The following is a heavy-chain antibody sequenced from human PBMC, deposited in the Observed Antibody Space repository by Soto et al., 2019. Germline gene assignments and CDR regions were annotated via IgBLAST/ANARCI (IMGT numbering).Heavy chain of an antibody. CDR3: AKDFTAYLSSWFHL. D-gene: IGHD6-13*01. CDR2: ITGSGSTI. Sequence: EVQLLESGGGLVQPGGSLRLSCAASEFTFSSNAMHWVRQAPGKGLEWVSGITGSGSTIFYADSVKGRFTISRDNFKNTLSLHMSSPRAEDTAIYYCAKDFTAYLSSWFHLWGQGTLVTVSS. V-gene: IGHV3-23*01. J-gene: IGHJ5*02. CDR1: EFTFSSNA.